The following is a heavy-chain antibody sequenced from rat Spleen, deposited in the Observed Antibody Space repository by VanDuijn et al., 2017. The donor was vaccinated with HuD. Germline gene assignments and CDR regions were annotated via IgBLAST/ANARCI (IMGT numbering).Heavy chain of an antibody. J-gene: IGHJ3*01. CDR3: ASHGPRISRFAY. V-gene: IGHV5-19*01. Sequence: DVQLVESGGGLVQPGRSLKLSCAASGFTFSNYGMHWIRQAPTKGLEWVASINYDGDTTYYRDSVKGRFTVSRDNAKSSLYLQMDSLRSEDSATYYCASHGPRISRFAYWGQGTLVTVSS. D-gene: IGHD1-6*01. CDR2: INYDGDTT. CDR1: GFTFSNYG.